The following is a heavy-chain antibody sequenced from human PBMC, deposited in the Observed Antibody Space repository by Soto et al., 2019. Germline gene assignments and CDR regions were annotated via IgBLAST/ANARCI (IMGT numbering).Heavy chain of an antibody. J-gene: IGHJ5*02. CDR3: ARPRDCSSTSCYGALDP. V-gene: IGHV4-59*08. CDR1: GGSISSYC. D-gene: IGHD2-2*01. Sequence: TLEILSLTCTVSGGSISSYCWSWIRQPPGKGLEWIGYIYYSGSTNYNPSLKSRVTISVDTSKNQFSLKLSSVTAADTAVYYCARPRDCSSTSCYGALDPWGQGTLVTVSS. CDR2: IYYSGST.